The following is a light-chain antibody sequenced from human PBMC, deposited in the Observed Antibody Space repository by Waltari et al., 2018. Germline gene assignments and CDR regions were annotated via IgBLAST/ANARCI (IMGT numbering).Light chain of an antibody. CDR2: GTN. CDR1: SSNIGRNP. V-gene: IGLV1-44*01. Sequence: QSALTQSPSASGAPGQKVSISCSGTSSNIGRNPVDWYHQPPGTAPKLLLFGTNHRPSCVPDRFSVSKSGSSASLAIRVLQSQDEADYYCAAWDDSLDAYVFGTGTKVSVL. CDR3: AAWDDSLDAYV. J-gene: IGLJ1*01.